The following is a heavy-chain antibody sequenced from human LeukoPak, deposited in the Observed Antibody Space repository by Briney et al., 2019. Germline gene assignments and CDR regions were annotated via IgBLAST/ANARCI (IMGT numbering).Heavy chain of an antibody. Sequence: TGGSLRLSCAASGFTFSSYSMNWVRQAPGKGLEWISYIDTSSATIYFADSVKGRFTISRDNAKNSLYLQANSLRAEDTAVYYCARELISTTWRGNRSYFDLWARGTLVTVSS. V-gene: IGHV3-48*04. CDR1: GFTFSSYS. D-gene: IGHD1-1*01. CDR2: IDTSSATI. J-gene: IGHJ2*01. CDR3: ARELISTTWRGNRSYFDL.